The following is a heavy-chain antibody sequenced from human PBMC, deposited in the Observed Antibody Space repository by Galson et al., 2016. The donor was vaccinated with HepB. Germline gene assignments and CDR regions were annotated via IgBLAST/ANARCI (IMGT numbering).Heavy chain of an antibody. CDR1: GGSIVSSSYY. J-gene: IGHJ4*02. Sequence: SETLSLTCTVSGGSIVSSSYYWGWIRQPPGKGLDWIGNMFYSGSTYYNPSLKSRVTISVDTSRNQFPLQLTSVTAADTAVYYCARQSVGAFDYWGQGTLVTVSS. CDR3: ARQSVGAFDY. D-gene: IGHD1-26*01. V-gene: IGHV4-39*01. CDR2: MFYSGST.